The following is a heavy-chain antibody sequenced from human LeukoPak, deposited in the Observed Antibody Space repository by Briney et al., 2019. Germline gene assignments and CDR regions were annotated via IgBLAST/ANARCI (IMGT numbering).Heavy chain of an antibody. Sequence: GGSLRLSCAASGFTFDDYAMHWIRQAPGKGLEWVSCISWNSGSIGYADSVKGRFTISRDNAKNSLYLQMNSLRAEDTALYYCAKMRGSSSWEGMAVWGQGTTVTVSS. V-gene: IGHV3-9*01. CDR3: AKMRGSSSWEGMAV. CDR1: GFTFDDYA. D-gene: IGHD6-13*01. J-gene: IGHJ6*01. CDR2: ISWNSGSI.